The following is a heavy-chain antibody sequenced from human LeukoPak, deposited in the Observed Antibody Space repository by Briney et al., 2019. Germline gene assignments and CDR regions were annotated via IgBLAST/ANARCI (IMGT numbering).Heavy chain of an antibody. J-gene: IGHJ3*02. CDR1: GYTFTSYC. CDR3: ARGGGAGIAVADTSGAFDI. V-gene: IGHV1-46*01. D-gene: IGHD6-19*01. Sequence: GASVKVSCKASGYTFTSYCMHWVRQAPGQGLEWMGIINPSGGSTSYAQKFQGRVTMTRDTSTSTVYMELSSLRSEDTAVYYCARGGGAGIAVADTSGAFDIWGQGTMVTVSS. CDR2: INPSGGST.